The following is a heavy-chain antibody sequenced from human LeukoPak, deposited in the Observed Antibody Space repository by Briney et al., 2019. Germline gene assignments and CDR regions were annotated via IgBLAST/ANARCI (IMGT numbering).Heavy chain of an antibody. CDR1: GYTFTSYD. V-gene: IGHV1-8*01. Sequence: ASVKVSCKASGYTFTSYDINWVRQATGQGLEWMGWMNPNSGNTGYAQKFQGRVTMTRNTSISTAYMELSSLRSEDTAVYYCARVRTPHYYDSSRHAFDIWGQGTMVTVSS. J-gene: IGHJ3*02. D-gene: IGHD3-22*01. CDR3: ARVRTPHYYDSSRHAFDI. CDR2: MNPNSGNT.